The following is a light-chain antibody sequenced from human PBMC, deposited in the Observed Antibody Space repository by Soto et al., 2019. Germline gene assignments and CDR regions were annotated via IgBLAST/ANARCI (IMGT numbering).Light chain of an antibody. CDR2: GNS. CDR1: SSNIGAGYD. Sequence: QYVLTQPPSVSGAPGQRVTISCTGSSSNIGAGYDVHWYQQLPVTAPKLLIYGNSNRPSGVPDRFSGSKSGTSASLAITGLQAEDEADYYCQSYDSSLSGFVVFGGGTKLTVL. CDR3: QSYDSSLSGFVV. V-gene: IGLV1-40*01. J-gene: IGLJ2*01.